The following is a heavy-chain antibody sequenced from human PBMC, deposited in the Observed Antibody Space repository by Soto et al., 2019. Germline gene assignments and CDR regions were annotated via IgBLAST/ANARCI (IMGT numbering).Heavy chain of an antibody. CDR2: IYYSGST. J-gene: IGHJ6*03. V-gene: IGHV4-59*01. Sequence: PSETLSLTCTVSGGSISSYYGSWIRQTPGKGLEWIGYIYYSGSTNYNPSLKSRVTISVDTSKNQFSLKLSSVTAADTAVYYCARGASGWGYDFWSGPYYYYMDVWGKGTTVTVSS. CDR3: ARGASGWGYDFWSGPYYYYMDV. CDR1: GGSISSYY. D-gene: IGHD3-3*01.